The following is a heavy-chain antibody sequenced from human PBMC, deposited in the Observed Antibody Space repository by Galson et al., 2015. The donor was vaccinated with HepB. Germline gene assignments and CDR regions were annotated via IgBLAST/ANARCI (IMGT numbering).Heavy chain of an antibody. J-gene: IGHJ3*02. CDR2: ISGSGGRT. Sequence: SLRLSCAASGFTFSSYAMSWVRQAPGKGLEWVSGISGSGGRTYYADSVKGRFTISRDNSKNTLYLQMNSLRADDTAVYYCAKSKAVPAAMAYDAFDIWGQGTMVTVSS. D-gene: IGHD2-2*01. CDR1: GFTFSSYA. CDR3: AKSKAVPAAMAYDAFDI. V-gene: IGHV3-23*01.